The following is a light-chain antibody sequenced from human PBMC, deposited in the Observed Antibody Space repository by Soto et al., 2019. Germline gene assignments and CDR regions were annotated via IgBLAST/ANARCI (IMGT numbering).Light chain of an antibody. CDR3: SSYAGTNDPFV. Sequence: QSALNQPPSASGSPGQSITISCSGTSSDIGGYNYVSWYQQYPGKAPKLMIYEVTKRPSGVPDRFSGSKSGDTASLTVSGLQAEDEADYYCSSYAGTNDPFVFGTGTKVTVL. CDR1: SSDIGGYNY. CDR2: EVT. J-gene: IGLJ1*01. V-gene: IGLV2-8*01.